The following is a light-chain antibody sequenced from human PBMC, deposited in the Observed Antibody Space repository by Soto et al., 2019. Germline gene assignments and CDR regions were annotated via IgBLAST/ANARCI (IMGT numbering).Light chain of an antibody. Sequence: QSALTQPPSASGSPGQSVTIPCTGTNSDVGGYYYVSWYQQYPGKAPKLIIYEVTRRPSGVPDRFSGSKSGNTASLTVSGRQADDEADYSCSSYARGNTYVFGAGTKVTVL. CDR2: EVT. J-gene: IGLJ1*01. CDR1: NSDVGGYYY. CDR3: SSYARGNTYV. V-gene: IGLV2-8*01.